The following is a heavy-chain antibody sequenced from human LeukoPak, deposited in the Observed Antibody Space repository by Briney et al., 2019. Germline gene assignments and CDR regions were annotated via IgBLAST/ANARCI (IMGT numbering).Heavy chain of an antibody. J-gene: IGHJ3*02. V-gene: IGHV3-30*04. CDR2: ISYDGSYK. Sequence: QPGRSLRLSCAASGFTFSSYAMHWVRQAPGKGLEWVAVISYDGSYKYYADSVKGRFTISRDNAKNTLYLQMNSLRAEDTAVYYCARVGVSNAFDIWGQGTMVTVSS. CDR1: GFTFSSYA. CDR3: ARVGVSNAFDI.